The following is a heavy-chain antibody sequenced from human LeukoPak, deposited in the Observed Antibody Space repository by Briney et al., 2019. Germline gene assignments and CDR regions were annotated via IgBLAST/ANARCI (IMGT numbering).Heavy chain of an antibody. J-gene: IGHJ3*02. D-gene: IGHD2-2*01. CDR1: GGSISSGGYS. CDR3: ARAYCSSTSCSRDDAFDI. V-gene: IGHV4-30-2*01. Sequence: SQTLSLTCAVSGGSISSGGYSWSWIRQPPGKGLEWIGYIYHSGGTYYNPSLKSRVTISVDRSKNQFSLKLSSVTAADAAVYYCARAYCSSTSCSRDDAFDIWGQGTMVTVSS. CDR2: IYHSGGT.